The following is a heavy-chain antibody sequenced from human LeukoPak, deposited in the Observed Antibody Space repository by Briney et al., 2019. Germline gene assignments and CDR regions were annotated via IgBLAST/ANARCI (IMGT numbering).Heavy chain of an antibody. CDR3: ARVGAYDFWSGEGAFDI. J-gene: IGHJ3*02. Sequence: SETLSLTCTVSGGSISSYYWSWIRQPPGKGLEYIGYIYYSGSTNYSPSLKSRVTISVDTSKNQFSLKLSSVTAADTAVYYCARVGAYDFWSGEGAFDIWGQGIMVTVSS. CDR2: IYYSGST. V-gene: IGHV4-59*01. D-gene: IGHD3-3*01. CDR1: GGSISSYY.